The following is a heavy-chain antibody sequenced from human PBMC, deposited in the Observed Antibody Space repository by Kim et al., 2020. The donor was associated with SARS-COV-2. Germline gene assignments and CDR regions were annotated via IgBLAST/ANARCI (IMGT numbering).Heavy chain of an antibody. V-gene: IGHV5-51*01. Sequence: GASLKISCKGSGYSFTSYWIGWVRQMPGKGLEWMGIIYPGDSDTRYSPSFQGQVTISADKSISTAYLQWSSLKASDTAMYYCARLAGLRFLEWLELDYYYYGMDVWGQGTTVTVSS. CDR2: IYPGDSDT. CDR3: ARLAGLRFLEWLELDYYYYGMDV. J-gene: IGHJ6*02. CDR1: GYSFTSYW. D-gene: IGHD3-3*01.